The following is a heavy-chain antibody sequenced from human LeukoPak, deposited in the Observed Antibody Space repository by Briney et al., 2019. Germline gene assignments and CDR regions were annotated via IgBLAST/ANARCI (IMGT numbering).Heavy chain of an antibody. CDR1: GVSISSYY. Sequence: SETLSLTCTVSGVSISSYYWTWVRQPPGKGLEWIGSLYYSGSTNYNPSLKSRVTISVDTSKNQFSLKLSSVTAADTAVYYCARSSEGRYYYDSSGYSYYYYYMDVWGKGTTVTISS. CDR3: ARSSEGRYYYDSSGYSYYYYYMDV. CDR2: LYYSGST. J-gene: IGHJ6*03. D-gene: IGHD3-22*01. V-gene: IGHV4-59*01.